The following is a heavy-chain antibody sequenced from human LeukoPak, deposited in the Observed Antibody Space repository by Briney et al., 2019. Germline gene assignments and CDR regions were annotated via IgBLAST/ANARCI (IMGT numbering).Heavy chain of an antibody. J-gene: IGHJ4*02. CDR2: INPNSGGT. V-gene: IGHV1-2*02. CDR1: GYTFTGYY. D-gene: IGHD6-19*01. Sequence: ASVTVSCKASGYTFTGYYMHWVRQAPGQGLEWMGWINPNSGGTNYAEKFQGRVTMTRDTSISTAYMELSRLRSDDTAVYYCARDPIAVAGTKDDYWGQGTLVTVSS. CDR3: ARDPIAVAGTKDDY.